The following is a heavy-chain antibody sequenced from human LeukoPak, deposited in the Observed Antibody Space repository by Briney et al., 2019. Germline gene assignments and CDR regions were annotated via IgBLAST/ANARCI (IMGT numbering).Heavy chain of an antibody. CDR1: GFTFNIYD. CDR3: AKDPLSYYDSSGYYDDYYFDY. V-gene: IGHV3-21*04. J-gene: IGHJ4*02. D-gene: IGHD3-22*01. CDR2: ISGSGSNT. Sequence: PGGSLRLSCAASGFTFNIYDMTWVRQAPGKGLEWVSTISGSGSNTYHADSVKGRFTISRDNAKNSLYLQMNSLRAEDTAVYYCAKDPLSYYDSSGYYDDYYFDYWGQGTLVTVSS.